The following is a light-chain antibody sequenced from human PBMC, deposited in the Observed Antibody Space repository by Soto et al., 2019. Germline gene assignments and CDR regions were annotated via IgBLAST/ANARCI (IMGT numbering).Light chain of an antibody. J-gene: IGKJ1*01. Sequence: EIVLTQSPATLSLSPGERATLSCRSSQSVSSNLAWYQQKPGQAPRLLIYGESTRATGIPARFSGSGSGTDFTLTISSLQSEDVAVFYCQQYGSSPATFGQGTKVDIK. CDR1: QSVSSN. CDR2: GES. CDR3: QQYGSSPAT. V-gene: IGKV3D-15*02.